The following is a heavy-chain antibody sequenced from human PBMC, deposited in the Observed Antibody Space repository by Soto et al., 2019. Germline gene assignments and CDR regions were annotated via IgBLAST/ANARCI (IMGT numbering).Heavy chain of an antibody. CDR2: ISGSGVST. V-gene: IGHV3-23*01. Sequence: GGSLRLSCAASGFTFSNYAMSWVRQAPGKGLEWVSAISGSGVSTYYADSVKGRFTISRDNSKNTLYLQMNSLRAEDTAVYYCAKIGKAYQLLSSNWFDPWGQGTLVTVSS. D-gene: IGHD2-2*01. CDR1: GFTFSNYA. J-gene: IGHJ5*02. CDR3: AKIGKAYQLLSSNWFDP.